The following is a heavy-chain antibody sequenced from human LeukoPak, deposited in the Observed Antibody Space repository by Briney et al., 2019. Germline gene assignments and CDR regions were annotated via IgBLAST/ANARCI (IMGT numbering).Heavy chain of an antibody. CDR3: ARDLRRFAAYYFDY. V-gene: IGHV3-74*01. Sequence: GGSLRLSCAASGFTLSNYWMHWVCEAPGKGQAWVSRISSDGASTVYADSVKGRFTISRDTAKNTLYLQMNSLRAEDTAVYYCARDLRRFAAYYFDYWGQGTLVTVSS. D-gene: IGHD5/OR15-5a*01. CDR2: ISSDGAST. CDR1: GFTLSNYW. J-gene: IGHJ4*02.